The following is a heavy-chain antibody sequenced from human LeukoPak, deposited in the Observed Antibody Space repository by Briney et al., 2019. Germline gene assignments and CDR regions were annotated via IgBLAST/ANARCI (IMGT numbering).Heavy chain of an antibody. CDR1: GFTFSSYW. D-gene: IGHD3-22*01. J-gene: IGHJ6*02. Sequence: GGSLRLSCAASGFTFSSYWMHWVRQAPGKGLEWVSAISGSGGSTYYADSVKGRFTISRDNSKNTLYLQMNSLRAEDTAVYYCAKDQVYYYDSSGYYYVGYYYYYGMDVWGQGTTVTVSS. CDR2: ISGSGGST. V-gene: IGHV3-23*01. CDR3: AKDQVYYYDSSGYYYVGYYYYYGMDV.